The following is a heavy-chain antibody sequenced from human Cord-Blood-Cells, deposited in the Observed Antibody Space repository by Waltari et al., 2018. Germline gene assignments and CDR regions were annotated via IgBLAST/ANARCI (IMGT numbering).Heavy chain of an antibody. V-gene: IGHV4-39*01. CDR2: IYYHGST. CDR3: ASPTGYFDY. J-gene: IGHJ4*02. D-gene: IGHD2-8*02. CDR1: GGSISSSSYY. Sequence: LQLQESGPGLVKPSETLSLTCTLSGGSISSSSYYWGWIRQPPGKGLAGIGCIYYHGSTYYNPSLKSRVTISVDTSKNQFSLKLSSVTAADTAVYYCASPTGYFDYWGQGTLVTVSS.